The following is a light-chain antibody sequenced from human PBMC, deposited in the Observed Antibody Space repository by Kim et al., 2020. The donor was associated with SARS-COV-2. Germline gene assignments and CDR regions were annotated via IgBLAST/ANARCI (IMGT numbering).Light chain of an antibody. CDR2: GIS. V-gene: IGKV3-15*01. J-gene: IGKJ4*01. Sequence: EIVMTQSPPMLSVSPGERATLSCRASQSVSGNLAWYQQKPGQAPRLLIYGISTRATGIPARFSGSGSGTEFTLTISSLQSEDFAVYYWQRGLTFGGGTKVDIK. CDR1: QSVSGN. CDR3: QRGLT.